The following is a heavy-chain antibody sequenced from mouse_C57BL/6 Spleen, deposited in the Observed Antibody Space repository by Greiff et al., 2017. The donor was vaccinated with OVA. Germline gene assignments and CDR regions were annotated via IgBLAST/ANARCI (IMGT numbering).Heavy chain of an antibody. CDR3: AGGNCYGDYYAMDY. CDR2: IHPNSGST. Sequence: QVQLQQSGAELVKPGASVKLSCKASGYTFTSYWMHWVKQRPGQGLEWIGMIHPNSGSTNYNEKFKSKATLTVDKSSSTAYMQLSSLTSEDSAVYYCAGGNCYGDYYAMDYWGQGTSVTVSS. D-gene: IGHD1-1*01. V-gene: IGHV1-64*01. J-gene: IGHJ4*01. CDR1: GYTFTSYW.